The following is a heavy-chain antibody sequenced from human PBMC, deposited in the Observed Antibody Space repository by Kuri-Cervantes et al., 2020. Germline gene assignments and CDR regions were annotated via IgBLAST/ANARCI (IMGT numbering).Heavy chain of an antibody. CDR2: IYYSGST. CDR1: DGSIYSGVYY. J-gene: IGHJ4*02. CDR3: ARETYSGYDRGFDY. D-gene: IGHD5-12*01. V-gene: IGHV4-31*03. Sequence: SETLSLTCTVSDGSIYSGVYYWTWIRQPPGKGLEWIGYIYYSGSTYYNPSLKSRVSISIDTSKNQFSLKLNSVTAADTAVYYCARETYSGYDRGFDYWGQGTLVTVSS.